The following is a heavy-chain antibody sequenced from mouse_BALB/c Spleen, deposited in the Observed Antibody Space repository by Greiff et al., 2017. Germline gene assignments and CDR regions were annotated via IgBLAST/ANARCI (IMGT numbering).Heavy chain of an antibody. CDR3: ARVVPGDYAMDD. D-gene: IGHD1-1*02. CDR2: ISSGSSTI. Sequence: DVMLVESGGGLVQPGGSRKLSCAASGFTFSSFGMHWVRQAPEKGLEWVAYISSGSSTIYYADTVKGRFTISRDNPKNTLFLQMTSLRSEDTAMYYCARVVPGDYAMDDWGQGTSVTVSS. V-gene: IGHV5-17*02. J-gene: IGHJ4*01. CDR1: GFTFSSFG.